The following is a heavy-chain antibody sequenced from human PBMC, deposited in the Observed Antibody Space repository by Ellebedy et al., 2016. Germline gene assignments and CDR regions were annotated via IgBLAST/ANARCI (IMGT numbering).Heavy chain of an antibody. D-gene: IGHD5-18*01. CDR3: ARREDTAMANAFDV. CDR2: IYPDDSDT. J-gene: IGHJ3*01. Sequence: GESLKISXKGSGFSFTNYWIAWVRQMPGKGLEWMGIIYPDDSDTRYSPSFQGQVTISAGKSISTAYLQWSSLKASDTAMYYCARREDTAMANAFDVWGQGTMVTVSS. V-gene: IGHV5-51*01. CDR1: GFSFTNYW.